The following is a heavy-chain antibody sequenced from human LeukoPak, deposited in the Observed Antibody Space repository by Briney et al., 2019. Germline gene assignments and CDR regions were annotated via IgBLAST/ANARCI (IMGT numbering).Heavy chain of an antibody. D-gene: IGHD5-18*01. CDR1: GGSISGYY. Sequence: SGTLSLTCTVSGGSISGYYWSWIRQPPGKGLEWIGYIYYSGSTNYNPSLKSRVTISVDTSKKQFSLKLSSVTAADTAVYYCARGRYSFAYWGQGTLVTVSS. CDR3: ARGRYSFAY. V-gene: IGHV4-59*01. CDR2: IYYSGST. J-gene: IGHJ4*02.